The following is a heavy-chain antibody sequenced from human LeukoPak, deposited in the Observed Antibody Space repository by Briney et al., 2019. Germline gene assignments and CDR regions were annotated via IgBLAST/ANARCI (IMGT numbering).Heavy chain of an antibody. Sequence: SETLSLTCTVSGGSISSGGYYWSWIRQHPGKGLEWIGCIYYSGSTYYNPSLKSRVTISVDTSKNQFSLKLSSVTAADTAVYYCARVRGRDYYYYYMDVWGKGTTVTVSS. CDR1: GGSISSGGYY. V-gene: IGHV4-31*03. CDR2: IYYSGST. J-gene: IGHJ6*03. CDR3: ARVRGRDYYYYYMDV.